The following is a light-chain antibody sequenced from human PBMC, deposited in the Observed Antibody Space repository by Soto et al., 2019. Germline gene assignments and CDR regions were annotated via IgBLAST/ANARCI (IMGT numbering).Light chain of an antibody. CDR3: AAWDDSLNVYV. CDR2: SNN. V-gene: IGLV1-44*01. CDR1: SSNIGSNT. J-gene: IGLJ1*01. Sequence: QSVLTQPPSASWTPGQRVTISCSGSSSNIGSNTVNWYQQLPGTAPKLLIYSNNQRPSGVPDRFSGSKSGTSASLAISGLQSEDEADYYCAAWDDSLNVYVFGTGTKVTXL.